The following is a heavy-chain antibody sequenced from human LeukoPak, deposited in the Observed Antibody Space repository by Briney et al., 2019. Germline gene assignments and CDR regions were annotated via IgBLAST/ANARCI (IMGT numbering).Heavy chain of an antibody. Sequence: PGGSLRPSCAASGFTFSNYAIPWVRQAPGKGLEWVAFIGYDGSNKDYADSVKGRFTISIDNSRTTLYMQMNSLRAEDTAVHYCVKWTSNGDAFDIWGQGTMVTVSS. V-gene: IGHV3-30*02. CDR2: IGYDGSNK. CDR1: GFTFSNYA. D-gene: IGHD2-8*01. CDR3: VKWTSNGDAFDI. J-gene: IGHJ3*02.